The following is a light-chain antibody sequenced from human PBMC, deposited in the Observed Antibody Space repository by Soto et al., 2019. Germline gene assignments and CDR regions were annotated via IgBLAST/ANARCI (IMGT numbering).Light chain of an antibody. CDR1: QTINTY. J-gene: IGKJ2*01. Sequence: DIQVTQSPSSLSASMGDRVTITCRTSQTINTYLNWYQQQPGKAPKLLIFAASTLHSGVPSRFSGSGSGTDFTLTITSLQPEDFATYYCQQGSSAPFTFGPGTQLEV. V-gene: IGKV1-39*01. CDR2: AAS. CDR3: QQGSSAPFT.